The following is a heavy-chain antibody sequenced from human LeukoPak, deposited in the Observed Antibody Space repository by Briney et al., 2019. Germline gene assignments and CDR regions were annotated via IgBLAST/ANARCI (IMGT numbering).Heavy chain of an antibody. V-gene: IGHV4-34*01. CDR3: ARVYYDFWSGYYPLYYYYYYMDV. CDR2: INHSGST. J-gene: IGHJ6*03. CDR1: GGPFSGYY. Sequence: SETLSLTCAVYGGPFSGYYWSWIRQPPGKGLEWIGEINHSGSTNYNPSLKSRVTISVDTSKNQFSLKLSSVTAADTAVYYCARVYYDFWSGYYPLYYYYYYMDVWGKGTTVTVSS. D-gene: IGHD3-3*01.